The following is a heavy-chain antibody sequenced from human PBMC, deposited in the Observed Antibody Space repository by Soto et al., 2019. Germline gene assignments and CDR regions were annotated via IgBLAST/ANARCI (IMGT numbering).Heavy chain of an antibody. J-gene: IGHJ5*02. V-gene: IGHV1-8*01. Sequence: ASVKVSCKASGYMFTTYNINWVRQAAGQGLEWMGWMNPNSANTNYAQKFQGRVTMTRNTSISTVYMELSSLGSEDTAVYYCAREGRITGTTNWFDPWGQGTLVTVSS. D-gene: IGHD1-20*01. CDR1: GYMFTTYN. CDR2: MNPNSANT. CDR3: AREGRITGTTNWFDP.